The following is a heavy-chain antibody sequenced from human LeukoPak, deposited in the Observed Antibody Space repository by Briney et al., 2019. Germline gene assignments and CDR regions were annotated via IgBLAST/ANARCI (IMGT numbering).Heavy chain of an antibody. D-gene: IGHD4-11*01. CDR1: GFTFSAYT. V-gene: IGHV3-21*04. J-gene: IGHJ6*02. CDR3: ARGTTPIYYYYGMDV. CDR2: MSSSSSYI. Sequence: GSRRLSCAASGFTFSAYTMNWVRQAPGKGLEWVSSMSSSSSYIYYADSVKGRFTISRDNAKNSLYLQMNSLRAEDTAVYYCARGTTPIYYYYGMDVWGQGTTVTVSS.